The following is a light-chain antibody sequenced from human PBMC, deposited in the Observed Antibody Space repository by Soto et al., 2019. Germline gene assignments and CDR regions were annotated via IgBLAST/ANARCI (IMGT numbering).Light chain of an antibody. J-gene: IGKJ1*01. V-gene: IGKV1-6*01. CDR2: AAS. CDR3: LQDYDYPRT. CDR1: QFIRND. Sequence: AIPMTQSPSSLSASVGDRVTITCRASQFIRNDLGWYQQRPGKAPKLLIYAASILHSGVPSRFSGSGAGTDFTLTISSLQPEDFATYYCLQDYDYPRTFGQGTKVEIK.